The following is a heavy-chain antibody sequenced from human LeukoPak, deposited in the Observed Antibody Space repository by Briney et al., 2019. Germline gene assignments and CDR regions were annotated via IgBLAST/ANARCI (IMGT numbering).Heavy chain of an antibody. J-gene: IGHJ4*02. V-gene: IGHV4-59*01. Sequence: SETLSLTCTVSGGSISSYYWSWIRQPPGKGLEWIGYIYYSGSTNYNPSLKSRVTISVDTSKNQFSLKLCSVTAADTAVYYCARAASGRRDGPEDLDYWGQGTLVTVSS. CDR3: ARAASGRRDGPEDLDY. CDR2: IYYSGST. D-gene: IGHD5-24*01. CDR1: GGSISSYY.